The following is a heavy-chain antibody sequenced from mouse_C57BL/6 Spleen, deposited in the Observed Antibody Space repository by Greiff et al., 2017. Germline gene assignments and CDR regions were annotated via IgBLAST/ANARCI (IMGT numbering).Heavy chain of an antibody. J-gene: IGHJ3*01. Sequence: EVQLQESGPGMVKPSQSLSLTCTVTGYSITSGYDWHWIRHFPGNKLEWMGYISYSGSTNYNPSLKSRSSITHDTSKNHFFLKLNSVTTEDTATDYCALYGSSLPYWGQGTLVTVSA. V-gene: IGHV3-1*01. CDR2: ISYSGST. CDR3: ALYGSSLPY. D-gene: IGHD1-1*01. CDR1: GYSITSGYD.